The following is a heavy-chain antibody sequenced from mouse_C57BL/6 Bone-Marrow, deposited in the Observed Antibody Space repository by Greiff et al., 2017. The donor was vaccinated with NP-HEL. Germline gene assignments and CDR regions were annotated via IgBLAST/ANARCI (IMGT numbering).Heavy chain of an antibody. CDR1: GFNIKDDY. Sequence: EVKVVESGAELVRPGASVKLSCTASGFNIKDDYMHWVKQRPEQGLEWIGWIDPENGDTEYASKFQGKATITADTSSNTAYLQLSSLTSEDTAVYYCTTNYGSSDWYFDVWGTGTTVTVSS. CDR3: TTNYGSSDWYFDV. D-gene: IGHD1-1*01. V-gene: IGHV14-4*01. CDR2: IDPENGDT. J-gene: IGHJ1*03.